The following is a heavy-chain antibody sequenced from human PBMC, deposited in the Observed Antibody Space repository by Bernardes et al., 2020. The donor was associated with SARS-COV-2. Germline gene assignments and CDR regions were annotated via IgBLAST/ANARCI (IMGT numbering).Heavy chain of an antibody. CDR2: ISGSGGST. CDR3: AKGPYDFWSGYYEGTKHFDY. J-gene: IGHJ4*02. Sequence: GGSLRLSCAASGFSFSSYAMSWVRQAPGKGLEWVSAISGSGGSTYYADSVKGRFTISRDNSKNTLYLQMNSLRAEDTAVYYCAKGPYDFWSGYYEGTKHFDYWGQGTLVTVSS. V-gene: IGHV3-23*01. D-gene: IGHD3-3*01. CDR1: GFSFSSYA.